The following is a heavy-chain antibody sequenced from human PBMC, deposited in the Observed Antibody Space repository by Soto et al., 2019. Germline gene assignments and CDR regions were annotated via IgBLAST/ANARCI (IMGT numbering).Heavy chain of an antibody. CDR3: ARVPYYGSGGDGPYFFDY. Sequence: SETLSLTCTVSGDSITKSLYYWAWVRQTPGKGLEWIASIYYAGNAYYNPSLQSRVTISVDASKNQFSLELQSVTAADSAVYYCARVPYYGSGGDGPYFFDYWGQGTLVTVSS. J-gene: IGHJ4*02. CDR2: IYYAGNA. D-gene: IGHD2-15*01. CDR1: GDSITKSLYY. V-gene: IGHV4-39*01.